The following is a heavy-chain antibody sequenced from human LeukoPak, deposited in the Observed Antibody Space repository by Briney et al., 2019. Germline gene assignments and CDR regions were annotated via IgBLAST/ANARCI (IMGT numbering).Heavy chain of an antibody. CDR1: GFAFSSSA. V-gene: IGHV3-33*03. J-gene: IGHJ4*02. Sequence: GGSLRLSCAASGFAFSSSAMHWVRQSPGKGLEWLAILSFDGSQMYYADSMKGRFTLSRDNSKNTLNLQMNSLRAEDTAVYYCAKAVYTAVVFDYWGPGTLVTVSS. CDR2: LSFDGSQM. D-gene: IGHD2-2*02. CDR3: AKAVYTAVVFDY.